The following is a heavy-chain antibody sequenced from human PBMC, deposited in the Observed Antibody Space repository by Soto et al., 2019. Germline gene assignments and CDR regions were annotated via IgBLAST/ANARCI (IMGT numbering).Heavy chain of an antibody. CDR1: GGSISSGDYY. V-gene: IGHV4-30-4*01. Sequence: QVQLQESGPGLVKPSQTLSLPCTVSGGSISSGDYYWSWIRQPPGKGLEWIGYIYYSGSTYYNPYLKSRVTISVDTSKNQFSLKLSSVTAADTAVYYCAREFRIAADSAFDYWGQGTLVTVSS. CDR3: AREFRIAADSAFDY. CDR2: IYYSGST. J-gene: IGHJ4*02. D-gene: IGHD6-25*01.